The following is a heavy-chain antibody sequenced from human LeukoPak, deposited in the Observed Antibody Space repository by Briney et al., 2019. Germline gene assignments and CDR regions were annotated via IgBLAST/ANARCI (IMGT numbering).Heavy chain of an antibody. J-gene: IGHJ4*02. Sequence: SEPLTLTCAVYGGSFSPYYWSWLRQPPGRGLEWIGEINHSGSTEYNPFLKSRDTMTVDMSKNQFSLKLNSVTAADRAISYCATFLFPFGGVMIDYWGQGTLVTVSS. CDR3: ATFLFPFGGVMIDY. CDR2: INHSGST. CDR1: GGSFSPYY. V-gene: IGHV4-34*01. D-gene: IGHD3-16*01.